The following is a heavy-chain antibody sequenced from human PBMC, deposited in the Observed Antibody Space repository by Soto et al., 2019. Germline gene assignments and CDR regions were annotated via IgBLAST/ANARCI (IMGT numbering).Heavy chain of an antibody. V-gene: IGHV1-18*04. CDR2: ISAYNGNT. CDR3: AREEGRFYDFWRGYRPYFDY. Sequence: QVQLVQSGAEVKKPGASVKVSCKASGYTFTSYGISWVRQAPGQGLEWMGWISAYNGNTNYAQKLQGRVTMTTDTSTSTAYMELRSLRSDDTAVYYCAREEGRFYDFWRGYRPYFDYWGQGTLVTVSS. J-gene: IGHJ4*02. CDR1: GYTFTSYG. D-gene: IGHD3-3*01.